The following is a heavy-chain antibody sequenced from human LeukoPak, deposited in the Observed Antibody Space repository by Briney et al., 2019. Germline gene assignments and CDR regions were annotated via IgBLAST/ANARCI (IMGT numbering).Heavy chain of an antibody. D-gene: IGHD5-24*01. CDR1: GFTFGNYA. CDR3: AKKRDAFDI. CDR2: LTDSGGTT. J-gene: IGHJ3*02. V-gene: IGHV3-23*01. Sequence: GGSLRLSCVASGFTFGNYAMGWLRQAPGRRPEWVSSLTDSGGTTYYVDSVKGRFTISRDNSKNTLYLHMNSLRAEDTAVYYCAKKRDAFDIWGQGTVVTVSS.